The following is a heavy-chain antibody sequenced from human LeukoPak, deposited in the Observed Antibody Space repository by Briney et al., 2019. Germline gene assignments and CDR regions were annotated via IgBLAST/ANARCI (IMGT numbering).Heavy chain of an antibody. J-gene: IGHJ4*02. CDR2: ISSSSSTI. CDR1: GFTFSSYS. D-gene: IGHD3-9*01. Sequence: GGSLRLSCAASGFTFSSYSMNWVRQAPGKGLEWVSYISSSSSTIYYADSVKGRFTISRDNAKNSLYLQMNSLRAGDTAVYYCARGEYRYDILTGYYPPGYWGQGTLVTVSS. CDR3: ARGEYRYDILTGYYPPGY. V-gene: IGHV3-48*04.